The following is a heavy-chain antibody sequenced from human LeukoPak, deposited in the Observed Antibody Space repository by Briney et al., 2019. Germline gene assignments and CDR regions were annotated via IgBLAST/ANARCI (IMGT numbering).Heavy chain of an antibody. J-gene: IGHJ3*02. CDR2: ITKGGATV. D-gene: IGHD3-22*01. V-gene: IGHV3-48*03. CDR3: AKAGPGTMTFDAFDI. CDR1: GFTLSNYE. Sequence: GGSLRLSCATFGFTLSNYEMNWVRLTPGKGLEWISYITKGGATVLYAESVKDRFTISRDNSKNTLHLQMNSLRADDTAVYYCAKAGPGTMTFDAFDIWGQGTVVTVSS.